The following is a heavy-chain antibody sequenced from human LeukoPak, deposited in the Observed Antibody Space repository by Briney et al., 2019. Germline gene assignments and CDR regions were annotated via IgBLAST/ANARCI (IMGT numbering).Heavy chain of an antibody. Sequence: KPSETLSLTCTVSGGSISSYDWSWIRQPPGKGLEGIGYIYYSGSTNYNPSLKSRVPISVDTSKNQFSLRLSSVTAADTAVYYCAGSGSGSYYSPWYFDLWGRGTLVPVSS. CDR2: IYYSGST. CDR1: GGSISSYD. J-gene: IGHJ2*01. CDR3: AGSGSGSYYSPWYFDL. V-gene: IGHV4-59*01. D-gene: IGHD3-10*01.